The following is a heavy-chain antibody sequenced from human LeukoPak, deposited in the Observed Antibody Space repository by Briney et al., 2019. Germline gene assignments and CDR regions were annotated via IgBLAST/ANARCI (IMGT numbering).Heavy chain of an antibody. CDR1: GFTFSSYG. D-gene: IGHD3-10*01. CDR2: IRYDGSNK. J-gene: IGHJ6*03. Sequence: GGSLRLSCAASGFTFSSYGMHWVRQAPGKGLEWVAFIRYDGSNKYYADSVKGRFTISRDNSKNTLYLQMNSLRAEDTAVYYCAKDSFYGSGSIDYYYMDVWGKGTTVTISS. CDR3: AKDSFYGSGSIDYYYMDV. V-gene: IGHV3-30*02.